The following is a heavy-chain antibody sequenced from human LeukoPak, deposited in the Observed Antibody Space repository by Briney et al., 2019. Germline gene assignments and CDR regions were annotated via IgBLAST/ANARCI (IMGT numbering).Heavy chain of an antibody. D-gene: IGHD5-12*01. Sequence: ASVTVSCKASGYTFTSYGISWVRQAPGQGLEWMGWISAYNGNTNYAQKLQGRVTMTTDTSTSTAYMELRSLRSDDTAVYYCARDLFHSGYDFGWFDPWGQGTLVTVSS. J-gene: IGHJ5*02. V-gene: IGHV1-18*01. CDR3: ARDLFHSGYDFGWFDP. CDR1: GYTFTSYG. CDR2: ISAYNGNT.